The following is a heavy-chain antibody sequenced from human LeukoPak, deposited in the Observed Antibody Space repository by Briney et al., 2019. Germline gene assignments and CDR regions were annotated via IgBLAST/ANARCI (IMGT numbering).Heavy chain of an antibody. J-gene: IGHJ4*02. V-gene: IGHV1-2*02. CDR2: INPNSGGT. D-gene: IGHD3-10*01. CDR3: ARERGYYYGSGISDY. Sequence: ASVKVSCKASGYTFTGYYMHWVRQAPGQGLEWMGWINPNSGGTNYAQKFQGRVTMTRDTSISTAYMELSRLRSDDTAVYYCARERGYYYGSGISDYWGQGTLVTVSS. CDR1: GYTFTGYY.